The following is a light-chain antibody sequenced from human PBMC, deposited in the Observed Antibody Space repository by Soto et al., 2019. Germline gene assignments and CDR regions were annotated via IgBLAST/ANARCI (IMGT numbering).Light chain of an antibody. CDR2: EVS. CDR1: SSDVGGYNY. Sequence: QSALTQPASVSGSPGQSITISCTGTSSDVGGYNYVSWYQQHPGKAPKLMIYEVSNRPSGVSNRFSGSKSGNTASLTISGLQAEDEADYYRSSYTSSSTLLYVFGIGTKLTVL. V-gene: IGLV2-14*01. J-gene: IGLJ1*01. CDR3: SSYTSSSTLLYV.